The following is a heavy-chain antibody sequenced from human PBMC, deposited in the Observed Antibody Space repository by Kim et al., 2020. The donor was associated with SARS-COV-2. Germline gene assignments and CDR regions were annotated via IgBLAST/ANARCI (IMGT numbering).Heavy chain of an antibody. CDR2: INSRGSSI. J-gene: IGHJ6*04. CDR3: ARASGYEPTSYFYGLDV. Sequence: GGSLRLSCAASGFTFRSYSMMWVRQAPGKGLEWISYINSRGSSIFYAGSVEGRFTISRDNTEKSLYLQIDSPIAEDTAVYFCARASGYEPTSYFYGLDVWGKGTTVTVSS. D-gene: IGHD5-12*01. CDR1: GFTFRSYS. V-gene: IGHV3-48*01.